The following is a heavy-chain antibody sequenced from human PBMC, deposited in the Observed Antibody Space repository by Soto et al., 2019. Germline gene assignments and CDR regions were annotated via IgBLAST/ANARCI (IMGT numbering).Heavy chain of an antibody. CDR3: ARDRPHAWLDP. CDR1: GYTLRDYY. V-gene: IGHV1-46*01. J-gene: IGHJ5*02. Sequence: QVQLVQSGADVKEPGASVKLSCKASGYTLRDYYIQWVRQAPGQGLEWVAMINPDDGGTRYAQRFQCRVTVTRDTSTSTVYMEMSNLRSEDTALYYCARDRPHAWLDPWGQGTLVTVSS. CDR2: INPDDGGT.